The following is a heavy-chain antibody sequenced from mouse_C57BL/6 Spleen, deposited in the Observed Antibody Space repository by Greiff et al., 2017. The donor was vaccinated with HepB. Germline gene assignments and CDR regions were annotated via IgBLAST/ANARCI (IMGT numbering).Heavy chain of an antibody. D-gene: IGHD3-2*02. CDR3: AREGADSSGFFYAMDY. V-gene: IGHV3-6*01. Sequence: EVKLQESGPGLVKPSQSLSLTCSVTGYSITSGYYWNWIRQFPGNKLEWMGYISYDGSNNYNPSLKNRISITRDTSKNQFFLKLNSVTTEDTATYYCAREGADSSGFFYAMDYWGQGTSVTVSS. J-gene: IGHJ4*01. CDR1: GYSITSGYY. CDR2: ISYDGSN.